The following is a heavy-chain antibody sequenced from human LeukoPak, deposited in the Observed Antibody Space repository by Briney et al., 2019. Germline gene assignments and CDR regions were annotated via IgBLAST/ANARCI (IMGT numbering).Heavy chain of an antibody. D-gene: IGHD1-14*01. CDR3: ARARLAAWGYNDPYYYYGMDV. Sequence: SETLSLTCTVSGGSISSSSYYWGWIRQPPGKGLEWIGSIYYSGSTNYNPSLKSRVTISVDTSKNQFSLKLSSVTAADTAVYYCARARLAAWGYNDPYYYYGMDVWGQGTTVTVSS. CDR2: IYYSGST. CDR1: GGSISSSSYY. J-gene: IGHJ6*02. V-gene: IGHV4-39*07.